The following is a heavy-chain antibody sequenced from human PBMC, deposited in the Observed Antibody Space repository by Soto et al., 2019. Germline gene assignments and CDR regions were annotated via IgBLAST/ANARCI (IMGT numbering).Heavy chain of an antibody. J-gene: IGHJ4*01. Sequence: GGSLRLSCAASGFTFSSSSINWVRQAPGKGLEWVGRIKSKTDGGTTDYAEPVKGRFAISRDDSNNMVYLQMNSLKIEDTAVYYCTTDSYSTIIIVRFDYWGHGTLVTAPQ. CDR3: TTDSYSTIIIVRFDY. CDR2: IKSKTDGGTT. V-gene: IGHV3-15*07. CDR1: GFTFSSSS. D-gene: IGHD3-22*01.